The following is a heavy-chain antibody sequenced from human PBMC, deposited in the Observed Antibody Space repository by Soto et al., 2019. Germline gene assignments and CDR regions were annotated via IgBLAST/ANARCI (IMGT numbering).Heavy chain of an antibody. V-gene: IGHV1-69*02. CDR2: IIPILGIA. CDR1: GGTFSSYT. J-gene: IGHJ5*02. CDR3: ARGLRAVTTPDNWFDP. Sequence: QVQLVQSGAEVKKPGSSVKVSCKASGGTFSSYTISWVRQAPGQGLEWMGRIIPILGIANYAQKFQGRVTITADKSPSTAYMELSSLRSEDTAVYYCARGLRAVTTPDNWFDPWGQGTLVTVSS. D-gene: IGHD4-17*01.